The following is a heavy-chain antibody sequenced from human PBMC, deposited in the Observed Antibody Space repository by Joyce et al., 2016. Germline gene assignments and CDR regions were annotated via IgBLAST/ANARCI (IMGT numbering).Heavy chain of an antibody. J-gene: IGHJ4*02. V-gene: IGHV3-7*01. CDR2: IKQEGSET. CDR3: ASQNQLGH. D-gene: IGHD6-6*01. CDR1: GFTFNTYW. Sequence: EVQLVESGGGLVQPGGSLRLSCAASGFTFNTYWMNWVSQAPGKGLEWVASIKQEGSETYYVDSVKGRFTISRDNAKSSVYLQMNSLRAEDTAVYYCASQNQLGHWGQGTLVTVSS.